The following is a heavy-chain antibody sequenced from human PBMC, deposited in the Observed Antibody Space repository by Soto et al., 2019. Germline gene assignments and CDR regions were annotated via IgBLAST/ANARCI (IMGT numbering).Heavy chain of an antibody. D-gene: IGHD3-22*01. J-gene: IGHJ6*02. CDR1: GYTFTGYY. Sequence: ASVKVSCKASGYTFTGYYMHWVRQAPGQGLEWMGWINPNSGGTNYAQKFQGWVTMTRDTSISTAYMELSRLRSDDTAVYYCARAADYYDSSGSNLFYYYYGMDVWGQGTTVTVSS. CDR2: INPNSGGT. CDR3: ARAADYYDSSGSNLFYYYYGMDV. V-gene: IGHV1-2*04.